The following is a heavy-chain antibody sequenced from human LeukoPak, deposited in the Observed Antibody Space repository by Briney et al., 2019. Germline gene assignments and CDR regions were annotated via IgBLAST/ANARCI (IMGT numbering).Heavy chain of an antibody. D-gene: IGHD5-18*01. V-gene: IGHV3-20*04. J-gene: IGHJ4*02. CDR2: INWNGGST. CDR3: ARVDTAIVDY. Sequence: GGSLRLSCAASGFTFDDYGMSWVRQAPGKGLEWVSGINWNGGSTGYADSVEGRFTISRDDAKNSLYLQMNSLRAEDTAVYYCARVDTAIVDYWGQGTLVTVSS. CDR1: GFTFDDYG.